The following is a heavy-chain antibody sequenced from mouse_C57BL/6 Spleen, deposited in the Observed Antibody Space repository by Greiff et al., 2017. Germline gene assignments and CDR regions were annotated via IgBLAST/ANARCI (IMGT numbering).Heavy chain of an antibody. J-gene: IGHJ2*01. CDR3: ATPSRDSLCYSNYLYYFDY. Sequence: VQLQQSGAELAKPGASVKLSCKASGYTFTSYWMHWVKQRPGQGLEWIGYINPSSGYTKYNQKFKDKATLTADKSSSTAYMQLSSLTYEDSAVYYCATPSRDSLCYSNYLYYFDYWGQGTTLTVSS. CDR2: INPSSGYT. D-gene: IGHD2-5*01. V-gene: IGHV1-7*01. CDR1: GYTFTSYW.